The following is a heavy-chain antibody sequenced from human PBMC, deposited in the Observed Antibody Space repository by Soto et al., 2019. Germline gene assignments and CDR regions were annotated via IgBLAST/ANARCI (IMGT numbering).Heavy chain of an antibody. CDR3: AGVFAPSDY. Sequence: GESLKISCAASGFTFSDYYMSWIRQAPGKGLEWVSYISSSSSYTNYADSVKGRFTISRDNAKNSLYLQMNSLRAEDTAVYYCAGVFAPSDYWGQGTLVTVSS. V-gene: IGHV3-11*06. D-gene: IGHD6-13*01. CDR1: GFTFSDYY. CDR2: ISSSSSYT. J-gene: IGHJ4*02.